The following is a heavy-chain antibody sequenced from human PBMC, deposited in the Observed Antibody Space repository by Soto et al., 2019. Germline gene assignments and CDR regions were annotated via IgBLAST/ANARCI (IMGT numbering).Heavy chain of an antibody. J-gene: IGHJ4*02. Sequence: QLLESGGDLVQPGGSLRLSCAASGFTFTSYAMNWVRQAPGKGLEWVSAIRSGGGDTYYADAVKGRFTISRDTSKNTLYLQMNSLRVEDTAVYYCAKVGAPTLANSFRSWGQGTLVTVSS. CDR1: GFTFTSYA. CDR3: AKVGAPTLANSFRS. CDR2: IRSGGGDT. V-gene: IGHV3-23*01. D-gene: IGHD1-26*01.